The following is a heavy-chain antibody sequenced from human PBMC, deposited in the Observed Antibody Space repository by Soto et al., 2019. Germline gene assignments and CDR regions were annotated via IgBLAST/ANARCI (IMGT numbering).Heavy chain of an antibody. CDR3: ARSQGGSSSLDVYYYYYYGMDV. CDR1: GGTFSTYA. D-gene: IGHD2-15*01. Sequence: QVQLVQSGAEVKKPGSSVKVSCKAPGGTFSTYAISWVRQAPGQGLEGMGGVIPIFGTPKYAHKFQGRVTSTPAESTSTGYMELRSLRSEDTAVYYCARSQGGSSSLDVYYYYYYGMDVWGQGTTVTVSS. V-gene: IGHV1-69*01. J-gene: IGHJ6*02. CDR2: VIPIFGTP.